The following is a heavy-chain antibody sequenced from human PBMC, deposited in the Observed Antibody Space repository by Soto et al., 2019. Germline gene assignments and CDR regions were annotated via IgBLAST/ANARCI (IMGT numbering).Heavy chain of an antibody. CDR1: GGSISSYY. CDR2: IYYSGST. Sequence: PSETLSLTCTVSGGSISSYYWSWIRQPPGKGLEWIGYIYYSGSTNYNPSLKSRVTISVDTSKNQFSLKLSSVTAADTAVYYCGRMGGANSSSWYVRYYYYGMDVWGQGTTVTVSS. D-gene: IGHD6-13*01. J-gene: IGHJ6*02. CDR3: GRMGGANSSSWYVRYYYYGMDV. V-gene: IGHV4-59*01.